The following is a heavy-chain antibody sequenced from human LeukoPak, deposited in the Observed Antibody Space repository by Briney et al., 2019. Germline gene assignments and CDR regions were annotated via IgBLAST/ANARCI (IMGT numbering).Heavy chain of an antibody. J-gene: IGHJ4*02. CDR2: ISGSGGST. CDR3: ARQLGYCSDGSCYFDS. Sequence: GGSLRLSCAASGFTFSNYAMSWVRQAPGRGLEGVSAISGSGGSTYYEDSVKGRFTISRDNSQNTLHLQMNSLRAEDTAVYHCARQLGYCSDGSCYFDSWGQGTLVTVSS. D-gene: IGHD2-15*01. V-gene: IGHV3-23*01. CDR1: GFTFSNYA.